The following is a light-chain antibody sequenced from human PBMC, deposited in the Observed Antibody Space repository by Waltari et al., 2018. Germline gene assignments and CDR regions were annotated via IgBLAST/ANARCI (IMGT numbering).Light chain of an antibody. J-gene: IGKJ2*03. CDR2: DAS. CDR3: HQRNIRPPVMYS. V-gene: IGKV3-11*01. Sequence: EIVLTQSPATLSLPPADGAPPSCRASQSLTSPFGWYQQKPGQAPRLLIYDASISATGIPARFSGSGSGTDFTLTISSLEPEDFAVYYCHQRNIRPPVMYSFGQGTKVEIK. CDR1: QSLTSP.